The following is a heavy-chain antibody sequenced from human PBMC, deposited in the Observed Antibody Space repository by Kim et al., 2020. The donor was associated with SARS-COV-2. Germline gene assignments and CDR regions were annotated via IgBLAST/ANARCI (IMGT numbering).Heavy chain of an antibody. D-gene: IGHD2-15*01. CDR2: IYYSGST. CDR3: AREFYLKLYCSGGSCYSPGTGLFDP. J-gene: IGHJ5*02. Sequence: SETLSLTCTVSGGSISSGGYYWSWIRQHPGKGLEWIGYIYYSGSTYYNPSLKSRVTISVDTSKNQFSLKLSSVTAADTAVYYCAREFYLKLYCSGGSCYSPGTGLFDPWRQGTLVTVSS. CDR1: GGSISSGGYY. V-gene: IGHV4-31*03.